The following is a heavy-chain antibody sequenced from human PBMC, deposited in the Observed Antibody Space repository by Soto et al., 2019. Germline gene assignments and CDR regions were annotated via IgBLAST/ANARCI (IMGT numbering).Heavy chain of an antibody. Sequence: GGSLRLSCAASGFTFSSYAMSWVRQAPGKGLEWVSAISGSGGSTYYADSVKGRFTISRDNSKNTLYLQMNSLRAEDTAVYYCAKEVPLPGQYGGNSGYFDYWGQGTLVTVSS. D-gene: IGHD2-21*02. CDR2: ISGSGGST. J-gene: IGHJ4*02. V-gene: IGHV3-23*01. CDR1: GFTFSSYA. CDR3: AKEVPLPGQYGGNSGYFDY.